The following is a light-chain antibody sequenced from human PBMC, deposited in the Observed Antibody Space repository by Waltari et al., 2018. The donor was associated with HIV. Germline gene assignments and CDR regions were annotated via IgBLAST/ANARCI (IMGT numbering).Light chain of an antibody. Sequence: QSVLTQPPSVSGAPGQRVTISCTGSSSNIGAGYDVHWYQQLPGTAPKPLIYGNNHRASGVPDRFSGSKSDTSASLAITGLQSEDEADYYCQSYDSTLSGSDWVFGGGTKLTVL. J-gene: IGLJ3*02. CDR1: SSNIGAGYD. V-gene: IGLV1-40*01. CDR2: GNN. CDR3: QSYDSTLSGSDWV.